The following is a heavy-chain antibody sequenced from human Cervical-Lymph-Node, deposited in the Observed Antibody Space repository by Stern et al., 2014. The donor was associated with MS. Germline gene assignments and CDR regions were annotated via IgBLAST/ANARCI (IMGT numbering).Heavy chain of an antibody. V-gene: IGHV3-53*01. J-gene: IGHJ4*02. CDR3: ARDPNYGSGY. D-gene: IGHD3-10*01. CDR1: GFTVSRSY. Sequence: EVQLVESGGGLIQPGGSLSLSCAASGFTVSRSYMSWVRQATGKGLEWVSVIYSAGTTYYADSVKGRFPISRDNSKNTLNLQMNSLRAEDTAVYYCARDPNYGSGYWVQGTLVTVSS. CDR2: IYSAGTT.